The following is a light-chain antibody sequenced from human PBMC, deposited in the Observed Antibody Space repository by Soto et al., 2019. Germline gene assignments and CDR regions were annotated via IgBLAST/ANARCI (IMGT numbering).Light chain of an antibody. CDR3: QLRGDRPPYT. J-gene: IGKJ2*01. Sequence: EIALTQSPATLSLSPGERATLSCRASQSVGYSLTWYQQKPGRAPRLLIYDASHRAAGIPARFSGSGSGTAVTLTISGLEAEDFAVYYCQLRGDRPPYTFGQGTKLEIK. CDR2: DAS. V-gene: IGKV3-11*01. CDR1: QSVGYS.